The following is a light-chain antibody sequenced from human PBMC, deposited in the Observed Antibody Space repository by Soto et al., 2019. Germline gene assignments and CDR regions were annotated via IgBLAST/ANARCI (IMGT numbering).Light chain of an antibody. Sequence: AIRMTQSPSSLSASTGDRVTITCRASQGISSYLAWYQQKPGKAPKLLIYAASTLQSGVLSRFSGSGSGTAFTLTISCLQSEDFATYYCQQYYSYPRTFGQGTKLEIK. J-gene: IGKJ2*01. V-gene: IGKV1-8*01. CDR1: QGISSY. CDR2: AAS. CDR3: QQYYSYPRT.